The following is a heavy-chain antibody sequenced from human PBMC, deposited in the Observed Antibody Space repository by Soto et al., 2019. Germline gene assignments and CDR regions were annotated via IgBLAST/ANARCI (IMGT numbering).Heavy chain of an antibody. CDR2: ISAYNGNT. CDR1: GYTFTSYG. Sequence: VKVSCKASGYTFTSYGISWVRQAPGQGLEWMGWISAYNGNTNYAQKLQGRVTMTTDTSTSTAYMELRSLRSDDTAVYYCARRHDYGDYAAEYYGMDVWGQGTTVTVSS. J-gene: IGHJ6*02. D-gene: IGHD4-17*01. CDR3: ARRHDYGDYAAEYYGMDV. V-gene: IGHV1-18*01.